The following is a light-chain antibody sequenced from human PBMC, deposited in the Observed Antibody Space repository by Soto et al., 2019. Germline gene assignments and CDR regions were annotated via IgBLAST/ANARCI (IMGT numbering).Light chain of an antibody. CDR2: GAS. J-gene: IGKJ3*01. Sequence: EFVLTQSPGTLSLSPGERATLSCRASQSINNRYLAWYQQKPGQAPRLLIYGASSRATGIPDRFIGSGSGTDFTLTISRLEPEDFAVYYCQQFGSSPGFTFGPGTKVDIK. V-gene: IGKV3-20*01. CDR3: QQFGSSPGFT. CDR1: QSINNRY.